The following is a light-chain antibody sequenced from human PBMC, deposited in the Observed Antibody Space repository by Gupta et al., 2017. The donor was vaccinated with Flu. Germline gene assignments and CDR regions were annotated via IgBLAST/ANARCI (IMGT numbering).Light chain of an antibody. V-gene: IGKV3-20*01. Sequence: TLSLSPGERATLTGRASQSVRDNYLAWYQQRLGQAPRLLIYGASSRATGIPDRFSGSRSGTDFTLTISRLEPEDFAMYYCQLYGTSPTYIFGPGTKLEI. CDR3: QLYGTSPTYI. CDR1: QSVRDNY. CDR2: GAS. J-gene: IGKJ2*01.